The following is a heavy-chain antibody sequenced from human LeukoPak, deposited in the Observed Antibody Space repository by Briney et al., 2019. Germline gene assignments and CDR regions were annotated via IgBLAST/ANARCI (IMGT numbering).Heavy chain of an antibody. D-gene: IGHD6-19*01. CDR2: IKQDGSEK. V-gene: IGHV3-7*01. CDR1: GFTFSSYW. Sequence: PGGSLRLSCAASGFTFSSYWMSWVRQAPGKGLEWVANIKQDGSEKYYVDSVKGRFTISRDNAKNSLYLQMNSLRAEDTAVYYCARDGNAAVAGRSWFDPWGQGTLVTVSS. J-gene: IGHJ5*02. CDR3: ARDGNAAVAGRSWFDP.